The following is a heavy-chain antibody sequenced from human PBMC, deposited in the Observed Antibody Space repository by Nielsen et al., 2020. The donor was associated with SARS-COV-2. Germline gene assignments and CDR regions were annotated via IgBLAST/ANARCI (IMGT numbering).Heavy chain of an antibody. CDR3: ARKTYKGFDI. J-gene: IGHJ3*02. Sequence: GALKISCTASGFTFSPYWIHWVRQSPGKGLEWVSSISGRGTSTYYADSVRGRFTVSRDNSNSTLFLQMNSLGADDTALYYCARKTYKGFDIWGQGTMVTVSS. CDR1: GFTFSPYW. CDR2: ISGRGTST. V-gene: IGHV3-23*01. D-gene: IGHD5-24*01.